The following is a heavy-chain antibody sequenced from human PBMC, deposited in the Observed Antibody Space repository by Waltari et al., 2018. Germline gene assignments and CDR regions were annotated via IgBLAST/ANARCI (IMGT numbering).Heavy chain of an antibody. V-gene: IGHV4-38-2*01. CDR2: IYHSGST. J-gene: IGHJ4*02. CDR3: ARRVRQGYFDY. Sequence: QVQLQESGPGLVKPSETLSLTCAVSGYSITSGYYWAWIRQPPGKGLEWIGSIYHSGSTYYNPSLKSRVTISVDTSKNQFSLKLSSVTAADTAVYYCARRVRQGYFDYWGQGTLVTVSS. D-gene: IGHD3-10*02. CDR1: GYSITSGYY.